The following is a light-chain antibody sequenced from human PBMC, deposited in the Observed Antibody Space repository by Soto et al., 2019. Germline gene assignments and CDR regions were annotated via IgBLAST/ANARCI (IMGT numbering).Light chain of an antibody. Sequence: DIRMTQSASTLSASAGCRVTITCRASHIICNGLAWYQQKPGKAPKLLIYDASSLKSGVPARFSGSGSGTDFTLTISSLQPDDFTTYYCQQYNSYPITFGEGTKLDIK. V-gene: IGKV1-5*01. J-gene: IGKJ5*01. CDR2: DAS. CDR3: QQYNSYPIT. CDR1: HIICNG.